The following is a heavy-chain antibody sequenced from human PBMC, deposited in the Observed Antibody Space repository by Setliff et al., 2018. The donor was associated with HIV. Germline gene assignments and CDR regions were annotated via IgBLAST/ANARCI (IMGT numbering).Heavy chain of an antibody. J-gene: IGHJ4*02. CDR1: GFTFSSYW. V-gene: IGHV3-7*05. Sequence: PGGSLRLSCAASGFTFSSYWMSWVRQAPGKGLEWVADIKQDGSKAYYMDSVKGRFTISRDNPKNSLYLQMTSLRAEDTAVYYCAREEISYYFDYWGQGTLVTVSS. CDR3: AREEISYYFDY. CDR2: IKQDGSKA.